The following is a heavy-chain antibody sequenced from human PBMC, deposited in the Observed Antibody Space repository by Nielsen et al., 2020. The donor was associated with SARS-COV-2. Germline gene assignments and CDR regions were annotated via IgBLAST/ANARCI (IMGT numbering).Heavy chain of an antibody. CDR1: GGSISSGDYY. D-gene: IGHD3-10*01. CDR3: ARGGSYFDH. CDR2: ISYSGST. V-gene: IGHV4-30-4*01. Sequence: SETLSLTCTVSGGSISSGDYYWTWIRQPPGKGLEYIGYISYSGSTYYDPSLKSRVTISGDTSKNQFSLRLSSVTAADTAVYYCARGGSYFDHWGQGTLITVSS. J-gene: IGHJ4*02.